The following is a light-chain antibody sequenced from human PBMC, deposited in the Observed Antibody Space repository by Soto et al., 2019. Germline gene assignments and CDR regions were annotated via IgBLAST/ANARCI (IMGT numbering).Light chain of an antibody. CDR3: QTWGAGIPWV. CDR2: LNSDGSH. V-gene: IGLV4-69*01. CDR1: SGHSSYA. J-gene: IGLJ3*02. Sequence: QSVLTQSPSASASLGASVKLTCTLSSGHSSYAIAWHQQQPEKGPRFLMNLNSDGSHNKGDEIPDRFSGSSSGAERYLTISSLQSEDEANYYCQTWGAGIPWVFGGGTKLTVL.